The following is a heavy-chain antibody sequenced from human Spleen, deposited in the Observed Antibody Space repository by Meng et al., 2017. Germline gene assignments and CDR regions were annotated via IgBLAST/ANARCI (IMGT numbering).Heavy chain of an antibody. V-gene: IGHV3-15*01. CDR1: GFSFSNAW. CDR2: VKSKTDGATT. CDR3: TTDDGSYSCLDA. J-gene: IGHJ5*02. Sequence: EVQLVESGGGLVKPGGSLRLSCAASGFSFSNAWMSWVRQVPGKGLEWVGRVKSKTDGATTDYAAPVKGRFTISRDDSKNMLYVQMNSLKTEDTAVYYCTTDDGSYSCLDAWGQGTLVTVSS. D-gene: IGHD1-26*01.